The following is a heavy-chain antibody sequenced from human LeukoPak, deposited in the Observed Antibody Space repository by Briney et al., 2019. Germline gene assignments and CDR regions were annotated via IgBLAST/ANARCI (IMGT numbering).Heavy chain of an antibody. V-gene: IGHV3-23*01. Sequence: PGGSLRLSCAASGFTFSSFAMTWVRQAPGKGLEWVSPISDSGSSTYDADSVKGRFAISRDTSKNTLYLQMNSLRVADTAIYFCASGGRFASVDYWGQGTRVTVSS. J-gene: IGHJ4*02. D-gene: IGHD6-19*01. CDR3: ASGGRFASVDY. CDR2: ISDSGSST. CDR1: GFTFSSFA.